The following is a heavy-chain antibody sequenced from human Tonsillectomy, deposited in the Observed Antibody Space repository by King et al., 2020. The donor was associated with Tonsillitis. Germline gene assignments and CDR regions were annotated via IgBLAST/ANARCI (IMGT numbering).Heavy chain of an antibody. V-gene: IGHV1-2*02. CDR1: GYTFTGYY. Sequence: VQLVESGAEVKKPGASVKVSCKASGYTFTGYYMHWVRQAPGQGLEWMGWINPNNGDTNYAQKLQGRVTMTRDTSISTAYMELSRLRSDDTAFYYCARLAIVGATYDVDYWGQGTLVTVSS. CDR3: ARLAIVGATYDVDY. J-gene: IGHJ4*02. D-gene: IGHD1-26*01. CDR2: INPNNGDT.